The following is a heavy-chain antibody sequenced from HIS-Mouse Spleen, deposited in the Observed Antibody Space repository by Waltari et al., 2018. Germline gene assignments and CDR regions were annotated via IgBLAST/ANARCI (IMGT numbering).Heavy chain of an antibody. CDR2: IYYSGST. J-gene: IGHJ2*01. V-gene: IGHV4-39*07. Sequence: QLQLQESGPGLVTPSDPLSLTCTVSGGSIRSSSYHWGWSRQPPGKGLEWIGSIYYSGSTYYNPSLKSRVTITVDTSKNQFSLKLSSVTAADTAVYYCAREIPYSSSWYDWYFDLWGRGTLVTVSS. D-gene: IGHD6-13*01. CDR1: GGSIRSSSYH. CDR3: AREIPYSSSWYDWYFDL.